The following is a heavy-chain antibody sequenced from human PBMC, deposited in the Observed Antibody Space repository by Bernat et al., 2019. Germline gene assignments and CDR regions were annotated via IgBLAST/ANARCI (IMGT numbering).Heavy chain of an antibody. J-gene: IGHJ4*02. CDR1: GYTFTSYF. Sequence: QVQLVQSGAEVKKPVASLKISCKASGYTFTSYFIHWVRQAPGQGLEWMGIINPSGGSTSYAQNFQGRVTMTRDTSTGIVYMELSSLRSEDTAVYYCARAGFGNHFDFWGQGTLVTVSS. CDR3: ARAGFGNHFDF. D-gene: IGHD4-23*01. CDR2: INPSGGST. V-gene: IGHV1-46*01.